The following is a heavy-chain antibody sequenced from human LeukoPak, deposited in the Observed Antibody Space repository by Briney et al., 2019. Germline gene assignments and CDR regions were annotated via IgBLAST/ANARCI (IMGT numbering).Heavy chain of an antibody. Sequence: PSETLSLTCTVSGGSISGYYWSWIRQPPGKGLEWIGYIYNSGSTNYNPSLKSRVTISVDTSKNQFSLKLSSVTAADTAVYYCARGTDYGDSWGQGTLVTVSS. J-gene: IGHJ4*02. V-gene: IGHV4-59*01. CDR2: IYNSGST. D-gene: IGHD2-2*01. CDR1: GGSISGYY. CDR3: ARGTDYGDS.